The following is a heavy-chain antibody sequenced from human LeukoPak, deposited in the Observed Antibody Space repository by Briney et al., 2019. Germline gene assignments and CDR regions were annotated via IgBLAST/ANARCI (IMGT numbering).Heavy chain of an antibody. J-gene: IGHJ5*02. CDR1: GCTFTSYD. CDR3: ARLTGGSSGYYPQVP. D-gene: IGHD3-22*01. V-gene: IGHV1-8*01. CDR2: MNPNSGNT. Sequence: ASVKVSCKASGCTFTSYDINWVRQATGQGLEWMEWMNPNSGNTGYAQKFQGRVTMTRNTSISTAYMELSSLRSEDTAVYYCARLTGGSSGYYPQVPWGQGTLVTVSS.